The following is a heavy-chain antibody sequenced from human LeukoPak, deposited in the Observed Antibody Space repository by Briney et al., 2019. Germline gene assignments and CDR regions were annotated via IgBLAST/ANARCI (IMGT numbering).Heavy chain of an antibody. CDR3: AKAPVGLYFYYYMDV. D-gene: IGHD2-2*01. V-gene: IGHV3-23*01. CDR1: GFTFSNYD. CDR2: ISGSGGAT. Sequence: GGTLRLSCAASGFTFSNYDMNWVRQAPGKGLEWVSVISGSGGATYYADSVQGRFTISRDNSKSTLSLQMNSLRAEDTAVYYCAKAPVGLYFYYYMDVWGKGTTVTISS. J-gene: IGHJ6*03.